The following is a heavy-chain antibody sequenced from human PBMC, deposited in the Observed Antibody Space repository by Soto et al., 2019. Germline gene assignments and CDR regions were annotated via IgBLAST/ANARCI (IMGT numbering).Heavy chain of an antibody. CDR2: IYYSGSI. CDR1: NGSISSSDYY. V-gene: IGHV4-39*01. CDR3: AVRKTGSYFDY. J-gene: IGHJ4*02. Sequence: PSETLSLTCTVSNGSISSSDYYWGWIRQPPGKGLEWIATIYYSGSIYYNPSLKGRISISVDTSKNQFSLKLSSVTAADTAVYYCAVRKTGSYFDYWGQGTLVTVSS. D-gene: IGHD1-26*01.